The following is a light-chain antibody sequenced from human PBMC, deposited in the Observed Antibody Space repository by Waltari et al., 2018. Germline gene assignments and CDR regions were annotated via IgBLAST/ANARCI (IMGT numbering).Light chain of an antibody. CDR2: DVS. CDR1: STAMCGFNY. CDR3: SSYAPSSTV. V-gene: IGLV2-14*03. J-gene: IGLJ2*01. Sequence: QSALTPPAFVSGSPGQSITISCTGSSTAMCGFNYVSWYQQPPGKAPKLMIYDVSKRPSGVSDRFSGSKSGNTASLTISGLQAEDEADYYCSSYAPSSTVFGGGTKLTVL.